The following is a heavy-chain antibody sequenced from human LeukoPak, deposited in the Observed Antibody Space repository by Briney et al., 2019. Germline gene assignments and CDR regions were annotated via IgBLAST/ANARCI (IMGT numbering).Heavy chain of an antibody. CDR2: INHSGST. D-gene: IGHD3-22*01. J-gene: IGHJ3*02. CDR3: ARVSYYYDSSGRGAFDI. V-gene: IGHV4-34*01. CDR1: GGSFSGYY. Sequence: SSETLSLTCAVYGGSFSGYYWSWIRQPPGKGLEWIGEINHSGSTNYNPSLKSRVTISVDTSKNQFSLKLSSVTAADTAVYYCARVSYYYDSSGRGAFDIWGQGTMVTVSS.